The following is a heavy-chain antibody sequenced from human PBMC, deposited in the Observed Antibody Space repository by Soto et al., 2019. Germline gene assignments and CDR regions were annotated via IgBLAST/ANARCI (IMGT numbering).Heavy chain of an antibody. CDR2: TSYDGSDK. CDR3: ARWGTTGGLDV. Sequence: QVQLVESGGGVVQPGTSLRVSCVGSGFTFRSYVIHWVRQAPGKGLEWVALTSYDGSDKYYADSVRGRFTISRDNSRNTVDLQMDSLRLEDTALYYCARWGTTGGLDVWGQGTLVSASS. V-gene: IGHV3-30*19. D-gene: IGHD3-16*01. J-gene: IGHJ1*01. CDR1: GFTFRSYV.